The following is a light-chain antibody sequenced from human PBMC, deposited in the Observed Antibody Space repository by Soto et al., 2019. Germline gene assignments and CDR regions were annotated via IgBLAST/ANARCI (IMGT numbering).Light chain of an antibody. CDR2: GAS. J-gene: IGKJ4*01. CDR1: QSVSSN. CDR3: QQYINWPLT. Sequence: EIVLTQSPGTLSLSPGERATLSCRASQSVSSNLAWYQQKPGQAPRLLIYGASTRATGIPARFSGSGSGTEFTLTISSLQSEDFAVYYCQQYINWPLTFGGGTKVEIK. V-gene: IGKV3D-15*01.